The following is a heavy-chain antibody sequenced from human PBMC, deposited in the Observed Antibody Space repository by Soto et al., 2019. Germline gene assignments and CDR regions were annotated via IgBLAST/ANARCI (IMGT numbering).Heavy chain of an antibody. J-gene: IGHJ6*02. Sequence: SVKVSCKASGGTFSSYAISWVRQAPGQGLEWMGGIIPIFGTENYAQKLQGRVTITADKSTSTAYMELSSLRSEDTAVYYCAREWNTAMVPLGGMDVWGQGPTVTVYS. V-gene: IGHV1-69*06. CDR1: GGTFSSYA. D-gene: IGHD5-18*01. CDR3: AREWNTAMVPLGGMDV. CDR2: IIPIFGTE.